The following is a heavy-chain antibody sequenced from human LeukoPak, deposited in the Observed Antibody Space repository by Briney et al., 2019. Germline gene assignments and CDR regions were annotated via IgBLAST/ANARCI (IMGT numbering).Heavy chain of an antibody. Sequence: GGSLRLSCAASGLTSGIYAMSWVRQAPGKGLEWVSAFSGGGDSFYADSVRGRFTVSADTSRNILYLQMNSLRAEDTAVYYCGKEVERHFDLKYWGQGTPVTVSS. CDR1: GLTSGIYA. V-gene: IGHV3-23*01. D-gene: IGHD2/OR15-2a*01. CDR2: FSGGGDS. CDR3: GKEVERHFDLKY. J-gene: IGHJ4*02.